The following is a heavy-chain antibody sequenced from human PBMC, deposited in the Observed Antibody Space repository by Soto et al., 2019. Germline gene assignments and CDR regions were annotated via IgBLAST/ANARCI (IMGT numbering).Heavy chain of an antibody. CDR2: IYHSGST. J-gene: IGHJ4*02. CDR1: GGSISSGGYS. V-gene: IGHV4-30-2*01. D-gene: IGHD4-17*01. Sequence: QLQLQESGSGLVKPSQTLSLTCAVSGGSISSGGYSWSWIRQPPGKGLEWIGYIYHSGSTYYNPSLKSRVPISVDRSKNQFSLKLSSVTAADTAVYYCARGPELYGGNPSGSFDYWGQGTLVTVSS. CDR3: ARGPELYGGNPSGSFDY.